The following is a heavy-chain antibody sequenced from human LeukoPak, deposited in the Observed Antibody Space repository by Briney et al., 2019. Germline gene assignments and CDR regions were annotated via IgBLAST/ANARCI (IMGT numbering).Heavy chain of an antibody. Sequence: SETLSLTCAVYSGSFSGYYWSWIRQPPGKGLEWIGEINHSGSTNYNPSLKSRVTISVDTSKNQFSLKLSSVTAADTAVYYCADGIAARPARNYYGMDVWGQGTTVTVSS. V-gene: IGHV4-34*01. CDR3: ADGIAARPARNYYGMDV. J-gene: IGHJ6*02. CDR1: SGSFSGYY. CDR2: INHSGST. D-gene: IGHD6-6*01.